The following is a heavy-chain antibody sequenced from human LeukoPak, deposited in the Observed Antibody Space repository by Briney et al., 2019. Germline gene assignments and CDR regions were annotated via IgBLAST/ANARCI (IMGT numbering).Heavy chain of an antibody. V-gene: IGHV3-9*01. J-gene: IGHJ4*02. Sequence: GGSLRLSCAASGFTFNNFAMSWVRQPPGKGLEWVSGISWNSGFIVYADSVKGRFTISRDNTKNSLYLQMTSLTTEDTAMYYCAKGGETGYDDSWGQGTLVTVSS. CDR1: GFTFNNFA. CDR3: AKGGETGYDDS. D-gene: IGHD5-12*01. CDR2: ISWNSGFI.